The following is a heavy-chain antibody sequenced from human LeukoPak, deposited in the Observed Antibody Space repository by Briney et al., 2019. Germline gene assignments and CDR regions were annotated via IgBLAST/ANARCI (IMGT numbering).Heavy chain of an antibody. D-gene: IGHD2-2*01. V-gene: IGHV3-7*01. CDR3: ARVEGLWVYCSSTSCWINFDY. CDR2: IKQDGSEK. Sequence: GGSLRLSCAASGFTFSSYWMSWVRQAPGKGLEWVANIKQDGSEKYYVDSVKGRFTISRDNAKNSLYLQMNSLRAEDTALYYCARVEGLWVYCSSTSCWINFDYSGQGTLVTVSS. CDR1: GFTFSSYW. J-gene: IGHJ4*02.